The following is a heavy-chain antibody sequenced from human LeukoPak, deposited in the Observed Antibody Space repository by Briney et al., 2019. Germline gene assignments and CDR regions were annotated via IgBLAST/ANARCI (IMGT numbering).Heavy chain of an antibody. D-gene: IGHD3-3*01. V-gene: IGHV1-2*02. CDR1: GYTFTGYY. Sequence: ASVKVSCKASGYTFTGYYMHWVRQAPGQGLEWMGWINPNSGGTNYAQKFQGRVTMTRDTSISTAYMELSRLRSDDTAVYYCARIRSLVLDDFWSGYPMILGYYGMDVWGQGTTVTVSS. CDR3: ARIRSLVLDDFWSGYPMILGYYGMDV. J-gene: IGHJ6*02. CDR2: INPNSGGT.